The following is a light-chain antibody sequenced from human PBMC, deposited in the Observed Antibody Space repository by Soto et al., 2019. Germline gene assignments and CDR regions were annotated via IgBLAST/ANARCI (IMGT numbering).Light chain of an antibody. CDR1: QSVSSY. Sequence: EIVLTQSPATLSLSPGERATRSCRASQSVSSYLAWYQQKPGQAPRLLIYDASNRATDIPARFSGSGSGTDFTLTISSLEAEDFAVYYCQQRSNWLTFGGGTKVEIK. J-gene: IGKJ4*01. CDR2: DAS. CDR3: QQRSNWLT. V-gene: IGKV3-11*01.